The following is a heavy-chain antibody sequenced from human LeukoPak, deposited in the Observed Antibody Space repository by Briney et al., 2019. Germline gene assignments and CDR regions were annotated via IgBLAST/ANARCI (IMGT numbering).Heavy chain of an antibody. Sequence: SETLSLTCTVSGYSISSGYYWGWIRQPPGKGLEWIGSIYHSGSTYYNPSLKSRVTISVDTSKNQFSLKLSSVTAADTAVYYCARVPTYYDFWSGYYRDNWFDPWGQGTLVTVSS. CDR1: GYSISSGYY. J-gene: IGHJ5*02. CDR3: ARVPTYYDFWSGYYRDNWFDP. D-gene: IGHD3-3*01. V-gene: IGHV4-38-2*02. CDR2: IYHSGST.